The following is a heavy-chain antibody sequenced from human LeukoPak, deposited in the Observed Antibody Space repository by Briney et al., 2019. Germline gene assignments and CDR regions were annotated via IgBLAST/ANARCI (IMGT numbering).Heavy chain of an antibody. J-gene: IGHJ3*02. CDR1: GYTFTSYY. CDR2: INPSGGST. Sequence: ASVKVSCKASGYTFTSYYLYWVRQAPGQGLEWMGLINPSGGSTRYAQKFQGRVTMTRDTSTSTVYMELSRLRSDDTAVYYCARGQRGYSYSNDAFDIWGQGTMVTVSS. CDR3: ARGQRGYSYSNDAFDI. V-gene: IGHV1-46*01. D-gene: IGHD5-18*01.